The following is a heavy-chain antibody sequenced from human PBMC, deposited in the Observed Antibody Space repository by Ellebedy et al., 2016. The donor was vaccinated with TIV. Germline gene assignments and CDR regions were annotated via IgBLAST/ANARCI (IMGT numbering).Heavy chain of an antibody. J-gene: IGHJ5*02. CDR1: GFSISRYG. CDR2: ISHDGSNK. D-gene: IGHD4-23*01. CDR3: ARVSRTGDDYSGGFDP. Sequence: GGSLRLXXVGSGFSISRYGLHWVRQAPGKGLEWVAVISHDGSNKYYADSVKGRFTISRHSSNNTLFLQMSGLSSEDTAIYYCARVSRTGDDYSGGFDPWGQGTLVTVSS. V-gene: IGHV3-30*14.